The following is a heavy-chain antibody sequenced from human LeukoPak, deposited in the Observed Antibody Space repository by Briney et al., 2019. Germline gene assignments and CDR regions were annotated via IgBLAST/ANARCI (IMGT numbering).Heavy chain of an antibody. V-gene: IGHV1-8*01. D-gene: IGHD2-2*01. CDR2: MNPNSGNT. CDR3: AKAFTVGYCSSTSCSQGSDY. Sequence: ASVKVSCKASGYTFTSYDINWVRQATGQGLEWMGWMNPNSGNTGYAQKFQGRVTMTRNTSISTAYMELNSLRAEDTAVYYCAKAFTVGYCSSTSCSQGSDYWGQGTLVTVSS. J-gene: IGHJ4*02. CDR1: GYTFTSYD.